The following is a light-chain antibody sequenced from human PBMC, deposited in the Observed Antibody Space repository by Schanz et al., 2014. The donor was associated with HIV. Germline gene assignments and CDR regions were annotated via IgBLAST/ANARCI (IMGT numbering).Light chain of an antibody. J-gene: IGKJ3*01. CDR2: DTS. Sequence: EIVMTQSPATLSVSPGERATLSCRASQSVSSNLAWYQQKPGQAPRLLIYDTSTRATGIPARFSGSGSGTEFTLTISSLQSEDFAVYYCQQYGSSPLFGPGTKVDIK. CDR1: QSVSSN. CDR3: QQYGSSPL. V-gene: IGKV3-15*01.